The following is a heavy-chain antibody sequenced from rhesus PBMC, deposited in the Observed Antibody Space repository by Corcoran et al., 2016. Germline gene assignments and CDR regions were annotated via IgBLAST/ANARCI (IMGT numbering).Heavy chain of an antibody. Sequence: EVQLVESGGGLAKPGGSLRLSCAASGFTFSSYWMNWVRQAPGKGLEWVSAINIGDGSTDYADSVKGRFTISRDNSKNTLSLQMNSLRAEDTAVYYCAKEYCSSTYCSQVGDYWGQGVLVTVSS. CDR2: INIGDGST. J-gene: IGHJ4*01. CDR3: AKEYCSSTYCSQVGDY. V-gene: IGHV3S25*01. CDR1: GFTFSSYW. D-gene: IGHD2-15*01.